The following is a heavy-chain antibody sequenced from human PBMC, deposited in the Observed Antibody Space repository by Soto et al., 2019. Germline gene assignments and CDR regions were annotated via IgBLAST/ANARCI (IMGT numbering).Heavy chain of an antibody. J-gene: IGHJ4*02. CDR3: AKVRVAPNNPSFDY. Sequence: QVQLVESGGGVVQPGRSLRLSCAASGFTFSSYGMHWVRQAPGKGLEWVAVISYDGSNKYYADSVKGRFTISRDNSKNTLYLQMNSLRAEDTAVYYCAKVRVAPNNPSFDYWGQGTLVTVSS. CDR2: ISYDGSNK. CDR1: GFTFSSYG. D-gene: IGHD5-12*01. V-gene: IGHV3-30*18.